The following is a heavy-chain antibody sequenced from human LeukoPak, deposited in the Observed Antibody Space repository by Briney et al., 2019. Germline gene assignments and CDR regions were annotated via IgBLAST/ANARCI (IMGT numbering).Heavy chain of an antibody. CDR2: ISSSSSYI. CDR3: ARAVPSTYYYDSNGYPDY. D-gene: IGHD3-22*01. J-gene: IGHJ4*02. Sequence: GGSLRLSCAASGFTFSSYSMNWVRQAPGKGLEWVSSISSSSSYIYYADSVKGRFTISRDNAKNSLYLQMNSLRAEDTAVYYCARAVPSTYYYDSNGYPDYWGQGTLVTVSS. V-gene: IGHV3-21*01. CDR1: GFTFSSYS.